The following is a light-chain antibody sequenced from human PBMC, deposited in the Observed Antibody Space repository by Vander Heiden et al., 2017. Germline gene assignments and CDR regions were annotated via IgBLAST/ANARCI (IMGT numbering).Light chain of an antibody. Sequence: DIQMPQSPSSLSASVGDRVTITCRVSQSISSYLNWYQQKPGKAPKLLIYAASSLQSGVPSRFSGSGSGTDFTLTISRLQPEDFATYYCQQSDSTPRTFGQGTKLEIK. V-gene: IGKV1-39*01. CDR2: AAS. J-gene: IGKJ2*02. CDR1: QSISSY. CDR3: QQSDSTPRT.